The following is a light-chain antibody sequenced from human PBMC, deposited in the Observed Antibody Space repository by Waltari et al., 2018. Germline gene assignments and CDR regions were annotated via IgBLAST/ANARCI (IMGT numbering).Light chain of an antibody. CDR3: QTWGTGTVV. CDR1: SGQSTHT. V-gene: IGLV4-69*01. CDR2: VNSDGTN. Sequence: QLVLTQSPPASPPLGPSVKLTSTLSSGQSTHTIAWHQQQPEKGPRYLRRVNSDGTNSKGDGIPYRFSGSTSGGERHLTISSLQSEDEADYYCQTWGTGTVVFGGGTKLTVL. J-gene: IGLJ2*01.